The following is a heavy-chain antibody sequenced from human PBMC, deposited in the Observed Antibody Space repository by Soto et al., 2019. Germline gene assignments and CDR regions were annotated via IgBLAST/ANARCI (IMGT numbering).Heavy chain of an antibody. CDR2: INHSGST. D-gene: IGHD3-16*01. CDR1: GGSFSGYY. V-gene: IGHV4-34*01. CDR3: ARAFAGFGAYWYFDI. J-gene: IGHJ2*01. Sequence: SETLSLTCAVYGGSFSGYYWSWIRQPPGKGLEWIGEINHSGSTNYNPSLKSRVTISVDTSENQFSLRLSSVTAADTAVYYCARAFAGFGAYWYFDIWGRGTLVTVS.